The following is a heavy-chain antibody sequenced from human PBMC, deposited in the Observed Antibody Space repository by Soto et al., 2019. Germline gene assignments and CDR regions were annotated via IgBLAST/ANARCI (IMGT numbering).Heavy chain of an antibody. D-gene: IGHD3-3*01. CDR2: IIPIFGTA. Sequence: SVKVSCKASGGTFSSYAISWVLQAPGQGLEWMGGIIPIFGTANYAQKFQGRVTITADESTSTAYMELSSLRSEDTAVYYCARARSSIFDWFGPWGQGTLVTVSS. V-gene: IGHV1-69*13. CDR3: ARARSSIFDWFGP. J-gene: IGHJ5*02. CDR1: GGTFSSYA.